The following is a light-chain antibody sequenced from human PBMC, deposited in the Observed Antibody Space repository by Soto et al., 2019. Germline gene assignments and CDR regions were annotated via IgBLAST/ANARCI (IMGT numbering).Light chain of an antibody. CDR3: AAWDDSLNGYV. Sequence: SVLTQPPSASGTPGQRVTISCSGSSSNIGSNTVKWYQRLPGTAPKLLIYSNNQRPSGVPDRFSDSKSGTSASLAISGLQSEDEADYYCAAWDDSLNGYVFGTGTKVTVL. CDR2: SNN. CDR1: SSNIGSNT. J-gene: IGLJ1*01. V-gene: IGLV1-44*01.